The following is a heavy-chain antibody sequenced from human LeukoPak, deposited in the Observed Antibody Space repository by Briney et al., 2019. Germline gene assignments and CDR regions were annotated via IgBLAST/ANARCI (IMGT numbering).Heavy chain of an antibody. CDR1: GGSFSGYY. J-gene: IGHJ3*02. CDR3: ARGAAFDI. Sequence: SETLSLTCAVYGGSFSGYYWSWIRQPPGKGLEWIGEINHSGSTNYNPSLTSRVTISVDTSKNQFSLKLSSGTAADTAVYYCARGAAFDIWGQGTMVTVSS. CDR2: INHSGST. V-gene: IGHV4-34*01.